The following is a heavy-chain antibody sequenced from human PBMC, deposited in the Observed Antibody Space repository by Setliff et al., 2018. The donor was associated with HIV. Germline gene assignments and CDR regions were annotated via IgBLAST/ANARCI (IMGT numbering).Heavy chain of an antibody. CDR2: IFYSGSS. Sequence: SETLSLTCTVSGASISTYYWSWIRQPPGKGLEWIGYIFYSGSSNYNPSLKSRVTMSVDTSKNQFSLSLTSVTAADTAVYYCARDRGSYNFWSGLARGDNWFDPWGQGTLVTVSS. J-gene: IGHJ5*02. V-gene: IGHV4-59*01. CDR3: ARDRGSYNFWSGLARGDNWFDP. CDR1: GASISTYY. D-gene: IGHD3-3*01.